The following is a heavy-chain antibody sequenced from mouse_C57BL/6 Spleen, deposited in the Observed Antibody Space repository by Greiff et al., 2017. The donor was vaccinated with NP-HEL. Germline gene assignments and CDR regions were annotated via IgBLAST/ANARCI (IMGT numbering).Heavy chain of an antibody. Sequence: QVQLQQPGAELVMPGASVKLSCKASGYTFTSYWMHWVKQRPGQGLEWIGEIDPSDSYTNYNQKFKGKSTLTVDKSSSTAYMQLSSLTSEDSAVYYCARDYLDYWGQGTSVTVSS. CDR2: IDPSDSYT. J-gene: IGHJ4*01. CDR3: ARDYLDY. V-gene: IGHV1-69*01. D-gene: IGHD1-1*01. CDR1: GYTFTSYW.